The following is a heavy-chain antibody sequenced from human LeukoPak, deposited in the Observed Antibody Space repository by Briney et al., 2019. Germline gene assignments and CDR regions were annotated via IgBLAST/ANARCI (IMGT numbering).Heavy chain of an antibody. V-gene: IGHV4-59*01. J-gene: IGHJ5*02. Sequence: SETLSLTCTVSGGSISGYYWSWIRQPPGKGLEWIGYIYYSGSTNYNPSLKSRVTISVDTSKNQFSLKLSSVTAADTAVYYCARGGVGWFDPWGQGTLVTVSS. D-gene: IGHD3-10*01. CDR3: ARGGVGWFDP. CDR1: GGSISGYY. CDR2: IYYSGST.